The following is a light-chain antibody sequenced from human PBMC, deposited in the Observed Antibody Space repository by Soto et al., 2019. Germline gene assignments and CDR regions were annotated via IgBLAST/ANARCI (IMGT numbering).Light chain of an antibody. CDR1: TGAVTSGHY. Sequence: QAVVTQEPSLTVSPGGTVTLTCGSSTGAVTSGHYPYWFQQKPGQAPRTLIYDTSKKHSWTPARFSGSLLGGKAALTLSGAQPEDEAEYYCLLSYSDARPVVFGGGTKVTVL. CDR2: DTS. V-gene: IGLV7-46*01. CDR3: LLSYSDARPVV. J-gene: IGLJ2*01.